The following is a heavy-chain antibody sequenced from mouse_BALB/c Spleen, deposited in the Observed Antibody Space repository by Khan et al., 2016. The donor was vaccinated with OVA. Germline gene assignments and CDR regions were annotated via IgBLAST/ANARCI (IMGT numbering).Heavy chain of an antibody. CDR2: IGPGSSNS. D-gene: IGHD1-1*02. J-gene: IGHJ4*01. V-gene: IGHV1S41*01. CDR3: ARENYYGRGCYAMDY. Sequence: DLVKPGTSVKLSCKASGYTFTSYWINWIKQRPGQGLEWIGRIGPGSSNSYYNEMFKGKASLTVDPSSSTAYIQLSSLSSEDSAVYFCARENYYGRGCYAMDYWGQGSSVTVSS. CDR1: GYTFTSYW.